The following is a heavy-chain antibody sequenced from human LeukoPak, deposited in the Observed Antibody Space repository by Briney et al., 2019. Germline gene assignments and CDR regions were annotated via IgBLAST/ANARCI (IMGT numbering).Heavy chain of an antibody. D-gene: IGHD6-19*01. CDR1: GFTFSSYG. J-gene: IGHJ4*02. CDR2: ISYEGSNE. CDR3: AKWKGSNLEASGWYFDY. V-gene: IGHV3-30*18. Sequence: GRSLRLSCAGCGFTFSSYGMQWVRQAPGKGREGGAVISYEGSNEYYADSVKGRFTIYRDNKKNTLYLQMNSLRAEDTALYYCAKWKGSNLEASGWYFDYWARESWSPSPQ.